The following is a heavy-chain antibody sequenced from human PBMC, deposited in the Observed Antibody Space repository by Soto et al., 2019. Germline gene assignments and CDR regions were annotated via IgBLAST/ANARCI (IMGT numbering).Heavy chain of an antibody. D-gene: IGHD4-17*01. V-gene: IGHV1-69*02. CDR2: IIPILGIA. CDR3: AGPGLDDYGDANPFAY. CDR1: GGTFSSYT. J-gene: IGHJ4*02. Sequence: QVQLVQSGAEMKKPGSSVKVSCKASGGTFSSYTISWVRQAPGQGLKWMGRIIPILGIANCAQKFQGRVTITADKSTSTAYMELSSLRSEDTAVYYCAGPGLDDYGDANPFAYWGQGTLVTVSS.